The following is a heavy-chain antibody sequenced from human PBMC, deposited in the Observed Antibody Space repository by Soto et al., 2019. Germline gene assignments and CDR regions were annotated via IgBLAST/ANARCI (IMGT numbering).Heavy chain of an antibody. D-gene: IGHD2-2*01. CDR3: ARAGGYCISTSCQRYNWFDP. Sequence: ASVKVSCKASGGTFSSYAISWVRQAPGQGLEWMGGIIPIFGTANYAQKFQGRVTITADESTSTAYMELSSLRSEDTAVYYCARAGGYCISTSCQRYNWFDPWGKGTLVTFSS. CDR1: GGTFSSYA. CDR2: IIPIFGTA. J-gene: IGHJ5*02. V-gene: IGHV1-69*13.